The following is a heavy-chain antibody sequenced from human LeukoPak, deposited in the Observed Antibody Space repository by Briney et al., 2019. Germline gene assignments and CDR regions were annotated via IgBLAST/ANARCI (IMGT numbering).Heavy chain of an antibody. J-gene: IGHJ5*02. CDR1: GFTFSSYG. CDR2: TSYDEGNK. V-gene: IGHV3-30*03. Sequence: PGGSLRLSCAASGFTFSSYGMHWVRQAPGKGLEWVSVTSYDEGNKYYVDSVKGRFTISRDNSKNTLYLQMNSLRPEDTAVYYCARAVENWFDPWGQGTLVTVSS. D-gene: IGHD4-23*01. CDR3: ARAVENWFDP.